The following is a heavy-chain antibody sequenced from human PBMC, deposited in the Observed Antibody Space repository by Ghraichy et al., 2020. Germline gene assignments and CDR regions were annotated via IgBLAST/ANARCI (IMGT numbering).Heavy chain of an antibody. D-gene: IGHD3-10*01. CDR3: AKVIGSEDPEFDY. CDR2: IRYDGSNK. Sequence: GGSLRLSCAASGFTFSSYGMHWVRQAPGKGLEWVAFIRYDGSNKYYADSVKGRFTISRDNSKNTLYLQMNSLRAEDTAVYYCAKVIGSEDPEFDYWGQGTLVTVSS. J-gene: IGHJ4*02. V-gene: IGHV3-30*02. CDR1: GFTFSSYG.